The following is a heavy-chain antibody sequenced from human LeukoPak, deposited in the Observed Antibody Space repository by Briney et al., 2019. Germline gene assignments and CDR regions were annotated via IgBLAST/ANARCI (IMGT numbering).Heavy chain of an antibody. CDR3: ARGPRSWYAHYYYYGMDV. D-gene: IGHD6-13*01. V-gene: IGHV1-2*04. Sequence: ASVKVSCKASGYTFTGYYMHWVRQAPGQGLEWMGWINPNSGGTNYAQKFQGWVTMTRDTSISTAYMELSRLRSDDTAVYYCARGPRSWYAHYYYYGMDVWGQGTTVTVSS. CDR1: GYTFTGYY. J-gene: IGHJ6*02. CDR2: INPNSGGT.